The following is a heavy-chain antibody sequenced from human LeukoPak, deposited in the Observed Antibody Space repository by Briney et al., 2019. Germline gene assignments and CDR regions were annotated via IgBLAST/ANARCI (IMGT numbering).Heavy chain of an antibody. CDR2: ISSNGGST. D-gene: IGHD3-22*01. V-gene: IGHV3-64D*06. J-gene: IGHJ4*02. Sequence: GGSLRLSCSASGFTFSSYAMHWVRQAPGKGLEYVSAISSNGGSTYYADSVKGRLTISRDNSKNTLYLQMSSLRAEDTAVYYCVKDLGYYYDSSGYPEDYWGQGTLVTVSS. CDR3: VKDLGYYYDSSGYPEDY. CDR1: GFTFSSYA.